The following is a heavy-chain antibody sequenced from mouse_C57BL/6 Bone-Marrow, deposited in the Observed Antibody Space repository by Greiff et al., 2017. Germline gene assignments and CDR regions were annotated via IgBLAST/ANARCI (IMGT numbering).Heavy chain of an antibody. CDR3: ARPGPVYYDYEGFAY. CDR2: ISSGSSTI. Sequence: EVKLVESGGGLVKPGGSLKLSCAASGFTFSDYGMHWVRQAPEKGLEWVAYISSGSSTIYYADTVKGRFTISSDNAKNTLFLQMTSLRSEDTAMYYCARPGPVYYDYEGFAYWGQGTLVTVSA. CDR1: GFTFSDYG. V-gene: IGHV5-17*01. J-gene: IGHJ3*01. D-gene: IGHD2-4*01.